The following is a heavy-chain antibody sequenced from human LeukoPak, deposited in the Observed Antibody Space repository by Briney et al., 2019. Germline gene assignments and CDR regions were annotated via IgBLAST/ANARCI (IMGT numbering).Heavy chain of an antibody. Sequence: SETLSLTCTVSGGSISSYYWNWIRQPPGKGLERIGYIYYSGSSTYNTSLKSRVTISEDMSKNQFSLKLRSVTAADTAVYYCAAYVPGKGMDVWGQGTTVTVSS. J-gene: IGHJ6*02. D-gene: IGHD3-10*02. CDR1: GGSISSYY. V-gene: IGHV4-59*08. CDR2: IYYSGSS. CDR3: AAYVPGKGMDV.